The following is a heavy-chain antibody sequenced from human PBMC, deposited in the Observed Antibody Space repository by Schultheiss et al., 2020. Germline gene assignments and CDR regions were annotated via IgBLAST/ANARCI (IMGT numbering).Heavy chain of an antibody. V-gene: IGHV4-59*12. D-gene: IGHD6-6*01. Sequence: SETLSLTCTVSGGSISSYYWSWIRQPAGKGLEWIGYIYYSGSTYYNPSLKSRVTISVDTSKNQFSLKLSSVTAADTAVYYCARRGSGYSSSSNAFDIWGQGTMVTVSS. CDR3: ARRGSGYSSSSNAFDI. CDR1: GGSISSYY. J-gene: IGHJ3*02. CDR2: IYYSGST.